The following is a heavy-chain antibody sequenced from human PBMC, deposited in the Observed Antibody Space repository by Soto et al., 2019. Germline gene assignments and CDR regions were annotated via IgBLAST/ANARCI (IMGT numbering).Heavy chain of an antibody. CDR1: GFTFSSYG. CDR2: ISYDGSNK. V-gene: IGHV3-30*03. J-gene: IGHJ6*02. CDR3: ARSLTGVVVPRLSYYYYGMDV. Sequence: QVQLVESGGGVVQPGRSLRLSCAASGFTFSSYGMHWVRQAPGKGLEWVAVISYDGSNKYYADSVKGRFTISRDNSKNTLYLQMNSLRAEDTAVYYCARSLTGVVVPRLSYYYYGMDVWGQGTTVTVSS. D-gene: IGHD2-2*01.